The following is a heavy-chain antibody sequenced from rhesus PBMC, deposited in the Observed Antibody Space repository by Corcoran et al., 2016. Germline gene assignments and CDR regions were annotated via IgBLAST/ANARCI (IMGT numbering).Heavy chain of an antibody. D-gene: IGHD5-24*01. CDR3: ARVRVGTEKRSYWYFDL. J-gene: IGHJ2*01. Sequence: QVQLQQWGEGLVKPSETLSLTCAVYGGSISGYYYWSWIRQPPRKGLGGIGYIYGNSASTNYNPSLKNRVTISKDTSKNQFSLKLSSVTAADTAVYYCARVRVGTEKRSYWYFDLWGPGTPITISS. V-gene: IGHV4-73*01. CDR2: IYGNSAST. CDR1: GGSISGYYY.